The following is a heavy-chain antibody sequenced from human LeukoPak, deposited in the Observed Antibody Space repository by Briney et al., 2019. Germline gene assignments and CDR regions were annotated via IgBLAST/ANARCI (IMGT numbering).Heavy chain of an antibody. D-gene: IGHD5/OR15-5a*01. CDR1: GFTFSSYD. CDR2: IGIAGET. Sequence: PGGSLRLSCAASGFTFSSYDMHWVRHAPGRGLEWVSAIGIAGETYYPDSVKGRFTISRENAKNSMYLQMNSLKDGDTAVYYCIRGGIQVSGIDAFDIWGQGTMVTVSS. J-gene: IGHJ3*02. CDR3: IRGGIQVSGIDAFDI. V-gene: IGHV3-13*01.